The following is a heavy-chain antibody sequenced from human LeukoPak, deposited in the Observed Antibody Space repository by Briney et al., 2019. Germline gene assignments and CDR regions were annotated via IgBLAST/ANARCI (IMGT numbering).Heavy chain of an antibody. CDR3: ARSRPIDGAFDI. D-gene: IGHD5-24*01. CDR1: GGSISGYY. J-gene: IGHJ3*02. Sequence: SETLSLTCAVTGGSISGYYWNWIRQPPGKGLEWIGYMYYSGSTDYNPSLKSRVIISVDTSKNQFSLKLSSVTAADTAVYYCARSRPIDGAFDIWGQGTMVTVSS. CDR2: MYYSGST. V-gene: IGHV4-59*12.